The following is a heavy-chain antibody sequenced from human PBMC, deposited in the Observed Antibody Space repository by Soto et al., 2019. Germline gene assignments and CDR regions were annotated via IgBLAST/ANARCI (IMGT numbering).Heavy chain of an antibody. V-gene: IGHV1-69*02. CDR3: ASRKDYYYYYMDV. CDR1: GGTFSSYT. CDR2: IIPILGIA. J-gene: IGHJ6*03. Sequence: SVKVSCKASGGTFSSYTISWVRQAPGQGLEWMGRIIPILGIANYAQKFQGRVTITADKSTSTAYMELSSLRSEDTAVYYCASRKDYYYYYMDVWGKGTTVTVSS.